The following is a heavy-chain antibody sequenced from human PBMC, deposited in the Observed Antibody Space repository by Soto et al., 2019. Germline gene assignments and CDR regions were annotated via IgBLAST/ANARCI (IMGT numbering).Heavy chain of an antibody. J-gene: IGHJ5*02. Sequence: GGSLRLSCAASGFTFSSYSMNWVRQAPGKGLEWVSSISSSSSYIYYADSVKGRFTISRDNAKNSLYLQMNSLRAEDTAVYYCARHRLWFGDNNWFDPWGQGTLVTVSS. CDR2: ISSSSSYI. CDR1: GFTFSSYS. CDR3: ARHRLWFGDNNWFDP. V-gene: IGHV3-21*01. D-gene: IGHD3-10*01.